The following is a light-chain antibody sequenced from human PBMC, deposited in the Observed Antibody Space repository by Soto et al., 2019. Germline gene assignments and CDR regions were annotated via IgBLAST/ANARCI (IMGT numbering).Light chain of an antibody. CDR2: EVT. CDR3: SSYAASNNFYFV. CDR1: SSDVGGYNY. V-gene: IGLV2-8*01. J-gene: IGLJ3*02. Sequence: QSALTQPPSASGSPGQSVTISCTGTSSDVGGYNYVSWYQQYPGRAPKLMIYEVTKWSSGVPDRFSGSKSGNTASLTVSGLQAEDEADYYCSSYAASNNFYFVFGGGTQLTVL.